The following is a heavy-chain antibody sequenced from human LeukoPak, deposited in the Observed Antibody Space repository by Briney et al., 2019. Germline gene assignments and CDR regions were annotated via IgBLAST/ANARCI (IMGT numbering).Heavy chain of an antibody. Sequence: PGGSLRLSCAASEFTFSSYAMSWVRQAPGKGLEWVSAISGSGGNTYYADSVKGRFTISRDNSKNTLYLQMDSLRAEDTAVYYCATQEGYDSGWYYFDYWGQGTLVTVSS. CDR3: ATQEGYDSGWYYFDY. V-gene: IGHV3-23*01. CDR2: ISGSGGNT. CDR1: EFTFSSYA. J-gene: IGHJ4*02. D-gene: IGHD6-19*01.